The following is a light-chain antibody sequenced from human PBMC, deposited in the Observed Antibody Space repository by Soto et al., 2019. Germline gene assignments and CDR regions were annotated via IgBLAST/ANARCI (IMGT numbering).Light chain of an antibody. J-gene: IGKJ1*01. V-gene: IGKV1-5*03. CDR1: QTISSW. CDR2: KAS. CDR3: QQYDSYPDA. Sequence: DIQMTQSPSTLSGSVGDRVTITCRASQTISSWLAWYQQKPGKAPKLLIYKASTLKSGVPSRFRGSGSGTEFTLTISSLQPDDFATYYCQQYDSYPDAFGEGTKVELK.